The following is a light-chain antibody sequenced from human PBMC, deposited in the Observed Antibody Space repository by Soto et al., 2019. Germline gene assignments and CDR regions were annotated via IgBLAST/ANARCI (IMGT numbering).Light chain of an antibody. CDR2: LAS. Sequence: DIVMIQSPDSLAVSLGERATINCKSSQSLFKSSDNKNYLAWYQQKPGQPPKLLIYLASTREAGVPDRFRGSGSGTDFTLTISSLQAEDVAAYYCQQYHSPPVTFGGGTKVEIK. J-gene: IGKJ4*01. CDR3: QQYHSPPVT. V-gene: IGKV4-1*01. CDR1: QSLFKSSDNKNY.